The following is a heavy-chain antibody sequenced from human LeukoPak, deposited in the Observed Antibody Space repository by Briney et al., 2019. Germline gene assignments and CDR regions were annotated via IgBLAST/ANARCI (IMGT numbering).Heavy chain of an antibody. CDR1: GYFFTGYF. D-gene: IGHD1-14*01. J-gene: IGHJ4*02. V-gene: IGHV1-2*02. CDR3: ARERVRDDPEGFDY. CDR2: INPNSGGT. Sequence: ASVKVSCKASGYFFTGYFIHWVRQAPGQGPEWMVWINPNSGGTNFAQKFQGRVTMTRDTSIRTAYMELSRLRSNDTAVYYCARERVRDDPEGFDYWGQGTLVTVSS.